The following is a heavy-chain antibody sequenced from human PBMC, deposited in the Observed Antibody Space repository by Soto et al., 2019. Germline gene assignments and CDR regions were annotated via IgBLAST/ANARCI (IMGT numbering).Heavy chain of an antibody. CDR3: ARRGSGSYYDY. V-gene: IGHV3-23*01. D-gene: IGHD1-26*01. CDR1: GCTFSSYA. J-gene: IGHJ4*02. CDR2: ISGSGGST. Sequence: PGGSLRLSCVASGCTFSSYAMRWVRQAPGKGLEWVSAISGSGGSTYYADSVKGRFTISRDNSKNTLYLQMNSLRAEDTAVYYCARRGSGSYYDYWGQGTLVTVSS.